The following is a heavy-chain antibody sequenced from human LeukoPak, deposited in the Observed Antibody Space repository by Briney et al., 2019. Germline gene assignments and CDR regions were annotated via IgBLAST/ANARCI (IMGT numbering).Heavy chain of an antibody. D-gene: IGHD2-8*01. CDR2: IYTSGST. Sequence: SETLSLTCTVSGGSISSYYWSWIRQPPGKGLEWIGYIYTSGSTNYNPSLKSRVTISVDTSKNQFSLKLSSVTDADTAVYYCASSRYCTNGVCYTRYYMDVWGKGTTVTVSS. CDR3: ASSRYCTNGVCYTRYYMDV. CDR1: GGSISSYY. V-gene: IGHV4-4*09. J-gene: IGHJ6*03.